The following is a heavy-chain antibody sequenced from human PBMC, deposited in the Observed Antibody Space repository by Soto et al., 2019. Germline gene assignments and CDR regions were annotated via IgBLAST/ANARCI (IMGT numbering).Heavy chain of an antibody. CDR2: VGGSGEYT. V-gene: IGHV3-23*01. CDR3: AKVLTGYYYYFEY. Sequence: EVQLLESGGGLVQPGGSLRLSCAASGFTFSSYAMIWVRQAPGKGLEWVSGVGGSGEYTYYADSVKGRFTISRDNSKNTVYLQISSLRAEDTAVYYCAKVLTGYYYYFEYLGQGTLVTGSS. D-gene: IGHD3-9*01. CDR1: GFTFSSYA. J-gene: IGHJ4*02.